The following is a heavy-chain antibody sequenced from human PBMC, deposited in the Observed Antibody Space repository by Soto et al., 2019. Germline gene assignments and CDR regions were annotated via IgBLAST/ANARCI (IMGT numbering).Heavy chain of an antibody. J-gene: IGHJ4*02. Sequence: PSETLSLTCXVSNFSISSGYYWGWIRQSPGKGLEWIASIYRSGTTSYNPSLKSRVTISVDPSKNQFSLMLTAVTAADTAVYYCARTHSGSYYSVFNYWGRGSLVTVSS. D-gene: IGHD1-26*01. CDR3: ARTHSGSYYSVFNY. CDR2: IYRSGTT. V-gene: IGHV4-38-2*01. CDR1: NFSISSGYY.